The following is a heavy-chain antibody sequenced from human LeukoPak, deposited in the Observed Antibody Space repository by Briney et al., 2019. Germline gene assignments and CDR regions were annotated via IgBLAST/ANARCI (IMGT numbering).Heavy chain of an antibody. CDR1: GFTFGSYV. CDR2: ISGDGGT. Sequence: PGVSLRLSCAASGFTFGSYVKSWVRQAPGKGPEWVSAISGDGGTYYADSVKGRFTISRDNSKNTLYLQMNSLGGEDTALYYCARYCGAASCYSGFDYWGQGTLVTVAS. J-gene: IGHJ4*02. CDR3: ARYCGAASCYSGFDY. V-gene: IGHV3-23*01. D-gene: IGHD2-15*01.